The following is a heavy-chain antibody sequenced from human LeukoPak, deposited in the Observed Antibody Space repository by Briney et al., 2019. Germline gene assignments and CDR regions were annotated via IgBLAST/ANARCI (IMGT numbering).Heavy chain of an antibody. Sequence: PSETQSLTCTVSGGSISSHYWSWIRQPPGKGLEWIGYIYYSGSTNYNPSLKSRVTISVDTSKNQFSLKLSSVTAADTAVYYCARSALYRYYFDYWGQGTLLTVSS. J-gene: IGHJ4*02. CDR3: ARSALYRYYFDY. V-gene: IGHV4-59*08. D-gene: IGHD2-2*01. CDR2: IYYSGST. CDR1: GGSISSHY.